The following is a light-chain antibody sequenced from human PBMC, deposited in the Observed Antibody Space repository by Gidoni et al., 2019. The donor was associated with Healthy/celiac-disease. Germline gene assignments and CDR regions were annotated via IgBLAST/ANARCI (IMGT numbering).Light chain of an antibody. V-gene: IGLV2-14*01. CDR3: ISYASSTTLGV. J-gene: IGLJ3*02. CDR2: DVS. Sequence: QSALTQPASVSGSPGQSITISCTGSSNDVGGYSYVSWYQQVPGKAPQLMIYDVSNRPSGVSDRFSGSKSGNTASLTISGLQAEDEAYYYCISYASSTTLGVFGGGTKLTVL. CDR1: SNDVGGYSY.